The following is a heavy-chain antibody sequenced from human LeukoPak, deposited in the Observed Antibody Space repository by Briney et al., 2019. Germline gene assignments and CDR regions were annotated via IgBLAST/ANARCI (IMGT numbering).Heavy chain of an antibody. J-gene: IGHJ5*02. V-gene: IGHV4-30-2*01. CDR2: IYHSGST. CDR1: GDSISSGGYS. Sequence: KSSETLSLTCAVSGDSISSGGYSWRWIRQPPGKGLEWIGYIYHSGSTYYNPYLKSRVTISVDRSKNQFSLKLSSVTAADTAVYYCARSRGLNWFDPWGQGTLVTVSS. CDR3: ARSRGLNWFDP.